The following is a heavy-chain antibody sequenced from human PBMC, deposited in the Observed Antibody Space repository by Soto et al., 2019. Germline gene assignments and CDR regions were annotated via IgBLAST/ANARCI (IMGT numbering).Heavy chain of an antibody. CDR1: GFTFSSYG. CDR3: ARSIAAAGSFGPYYYYGMDV. Sequence: QVQLVESGGGVVQPGRSLRLSCAASGFTFSSYGMHWVRQASGKGLEWVAVIWYDGSNKYYADSVKGRFTISRDNSKNTLYMQMNSLRAEDTAVYYCARSIAAAGSFGPYYYYGMDVWGQGTTVTVSS. J-gene: IGHJ6*02. CDR2: IWYDGSNK. D-gene: IGHD6-13*01. V-gene: IGHV3-33*01.